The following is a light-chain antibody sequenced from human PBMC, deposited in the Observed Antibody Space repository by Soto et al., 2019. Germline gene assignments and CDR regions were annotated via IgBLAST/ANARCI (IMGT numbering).Light chain of an antibody. CDR3: SSYEISRWL. J-gene: IGLJ3*02. Sequence: QSALTQPASVSGSPGQSITISCTGSSSDVGVSNLVSWYQQHPGKAPKLIIYEVSQRPSGVSNRFSGSKSGNTASLTISGLRPNAGGYYYCSSYEISRWLFGAGTK. CDR1: SSDVGVSNL. V-gene: IGLV2-23*02. CDR2: EVS.